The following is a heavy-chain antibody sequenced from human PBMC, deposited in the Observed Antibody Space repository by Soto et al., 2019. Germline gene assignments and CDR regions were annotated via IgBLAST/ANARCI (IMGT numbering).Heavy chain of an antibody. D-gene: IGHD4-4*01. J-gene: IGHJ6*02. V-gene: IGHV5-51*01. Sequence: GESLKISCKGSGYSFTSYWIGWVRQMPGKGLEWMGIIYPGDSDTRYSPSFQGQVTISADKSISTAYLQWSSLKASDTAMYYCARLDYSNYPYYYYGMDVWGQGTTVTVSS. CDR1: GYSFTSYW. CDR3: ARLDYSNYPYYYYGMDV. CDR2: IYPGDSDT.